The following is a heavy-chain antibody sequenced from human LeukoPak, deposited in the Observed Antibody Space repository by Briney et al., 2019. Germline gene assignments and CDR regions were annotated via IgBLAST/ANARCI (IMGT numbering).Heavy chain of an antibody. CDR1: GFTFSSYA. CDR3: AKDRGGGSQLGDAFDV. J-gene: IGHJ3*01. V-gene: IGHV3-23*01. D-gene: IGHD2-15*01. CDR2: INGSGDRK. Sequence: GGSLRLSCAASGFTFSSYAMSWVRQAPGKGLEWVSTINGSGDRKYYTDSVKGRFTISRVSSENTLYLQMNSLRAEDTALYFCAKDRGGGSQLGDAFDVWGQGTMVSVSS.